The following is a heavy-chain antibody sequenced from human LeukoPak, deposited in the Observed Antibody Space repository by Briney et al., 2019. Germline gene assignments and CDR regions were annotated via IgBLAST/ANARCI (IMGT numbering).Heavy chain of an antibody. D-gene: IGHD3-22*01. CDR1: GGSISSGASD. J-gene: IGHJ2*01. V-gene: IGHV4-31*03. CDR3: ARAARQGFAMIVVPFFYFDL. Sequence: SETLSLTCTVSGGSISSGASDWGWIRQHPKRGLEWVGYINHSGSTYYNPSLGSRVTMSVDTSKNQFSLKLSSVTAADSAVYYCARAARQGFAMIVVPFFYFDLWGRGTLVTVSS. CDR2: INHSGST.